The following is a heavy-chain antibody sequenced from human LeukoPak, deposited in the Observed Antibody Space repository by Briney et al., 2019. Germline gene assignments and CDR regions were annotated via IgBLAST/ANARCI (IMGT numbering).Heavy chain of an antibody. CDR1: GFKFDDYG. Sequence: GGSLRLSCAGSGFKFDDYGMNWVRQVPGKGLEWVSTISGSGGSTYYADSLKGRFSISRDNSKNTLFLQMKSLRAEDTAVYYCAKERGYTSGLGTLDYWGQGTLVTVST. CDR3: AKERGYTSGLGTLDY. J-gene: IGHJ4*02. D-gene: IGHD6-19*01. CDR2: ISGSGGST. V-gene: IGHV3-23*01.